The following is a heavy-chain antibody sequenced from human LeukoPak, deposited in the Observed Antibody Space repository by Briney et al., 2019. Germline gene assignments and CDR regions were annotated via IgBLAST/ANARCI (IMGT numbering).Heavy chain of an antibody. J-gene: IGHJ4*02. Sequence: SVKVSCKASGGTFSSYAISWVRQAPGQGLEWMGGIIPIFGTANYAQKFQGRVTITTDESTSTAYMELSSLRSEDTAVYYCARSSPDFWSGYTDYFDYWGQGTLVTVSS. CDR1: GGTFSSYA. D-gene: IGHD3-3*01. CDR2: IIPIFGTA. CDR3: ARSSPDFWSGYTDYFDY. V-gene: IGHV1-69*05.